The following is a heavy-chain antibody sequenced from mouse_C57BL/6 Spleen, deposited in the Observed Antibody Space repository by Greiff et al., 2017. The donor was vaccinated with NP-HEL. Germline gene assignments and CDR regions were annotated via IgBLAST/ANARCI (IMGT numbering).Heavy chain of an antibody. CDR3: ARGDSNSFDY. CDR1: GYTFTSYW. J-gene: IGHJ2*01. CDR2: IDPSDSYT. V-gene: IGHV1-69*01. Sequence: VQLQQLGAELVMPGASVKLSCKASGYTFTSYWMHWVKQRPGQGLEWIGEIDPSDSYTNYNQKFKGKSTLTVDKSSSTAYMQLSSLTSEDSAVYYCARGDSNSFDYWGQGTTLTVSS. D-gene: IGHD3-2*01.